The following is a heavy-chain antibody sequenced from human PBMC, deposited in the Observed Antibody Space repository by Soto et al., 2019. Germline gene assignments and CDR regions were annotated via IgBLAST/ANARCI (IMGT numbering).Heavy chain of an antibody. CDR3: AKDMRRDGYRYGNFKN. Sequence: EVRLVESGGGLVQPGTSLTLSCVGSGFDFGDYAMHWVRQAPGKGLEWVAGITYNGDDIDYAESVKGRFSISRDNAEKSLYLQLSGLKPEDTALYFCAKDMRRDGYRYGNFKNWGQGSLVSVSS. CDR1: GFDFGDYA. V-gene: IGHV3-9*01. J-gene: IGHJ4*02. D-gene: IGHD5-12*01. CDR2: ITYNGDDI.